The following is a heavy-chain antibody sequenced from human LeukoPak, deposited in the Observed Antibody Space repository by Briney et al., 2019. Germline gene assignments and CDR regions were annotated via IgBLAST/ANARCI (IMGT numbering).Heavy chain of an antibody. Sequence: GGSLRLSCAASGFTFSSYEMNWVRQAPGKGLEWVSYISSSGSTIYYADSVKGRFTISRGNAKNSLYLQMNSLRAEDTAVYYCARDRYVVVPAAMGRLNNYYYGMDVWGKGTTVTVSS. D-gene: IGHD2-2*01. CDR3: ARDRYVVVPAAMGRLNNYYYGMDV. CDR1: GFTFSSYE. J-gene: IGHJ6*04. CDR2: ISSSGSTI. V-gene: IGHV3-48*03.